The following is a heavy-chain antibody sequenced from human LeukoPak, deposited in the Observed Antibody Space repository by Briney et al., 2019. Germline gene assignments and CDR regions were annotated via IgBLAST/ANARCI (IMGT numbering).Heavy chain of an antibody. V-gene: IGHV4-59*08. J-gene: IGHJ4*02. Sequence: SETLSLTCTVSGGSISSYYWSWIRQPPGKGLEWIGYIYYSGSTNYNPSLKSRVTISVDTSKNQFSLKLSPVTAADTAVYYCARHSYSSGPDYWGQGTLVTVSS. CDR1: GGSISSYY. D-gene: IGHD6-19*01. CDR3: ARHSYSSGPDY. CDR2: IYYSGST.